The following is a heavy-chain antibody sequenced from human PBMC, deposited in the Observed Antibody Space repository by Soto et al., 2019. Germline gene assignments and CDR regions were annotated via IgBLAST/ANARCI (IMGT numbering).Heavy chain of an antibody. D-gene: IGHD6-6*01. Sequence: PGESLKISCQGSGYNFATHWIGWVRHKAGKGLEWMGIIFPGDSDTRYSPSFQGQVTISADKSISTAYLQWSSLKASDTAMYYCARTSSSAYYYYYGMDVWGQGTTVTVSS. J-gene: IGHJ6*02. V-gene: IGHV5-51*01. CDR3: ARTSSSAYYYYYGMDV. CDR1: GYNFATHW. CDR2: IFPGDSDT.